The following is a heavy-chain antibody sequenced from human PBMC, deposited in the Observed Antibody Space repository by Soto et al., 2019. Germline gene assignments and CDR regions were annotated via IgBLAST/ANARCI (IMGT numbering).Heavy chain of an antibody. V-gene: IGHV4-4*02. CDR1: SVRAPDW. CDR3: ARVPQGCSAHSCYFDP. Sequence: SVRAPDWWIWVRKSPDKGREWIAEVHISGHSNYNPSLRSRVSVSIDSSKNQFYLNLNSVTAADTAIYYCARVPQGCSAHSCYFDPWGQGTQVTVSS. CDR2: VHISGHS. D-gene: IGHD2-15*01. J-gene: IGHJ5*01.